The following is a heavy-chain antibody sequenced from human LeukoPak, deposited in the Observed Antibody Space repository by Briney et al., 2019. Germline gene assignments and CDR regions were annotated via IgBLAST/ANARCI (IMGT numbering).Heavy chain of an antibody. D-gene: IGHD2-15*01. Sequence: GGSLRLSCAASGFIVSSKYMSWVRQAPGKGLEWVSAISGSGGSTYYADSVKGRFTISRDNSKNTLYLQMNSLRTEDTAVYYCAKDGEIVVVVAATSFDYWGQGTLVTVSS. CDR3: AKDGEIVVVVAATSFDY. J-gene: IGHJ4*02. CDR1: GFIVSSKY. CDR2: ISGSGGST. V-gene: IGHV3-23*01.